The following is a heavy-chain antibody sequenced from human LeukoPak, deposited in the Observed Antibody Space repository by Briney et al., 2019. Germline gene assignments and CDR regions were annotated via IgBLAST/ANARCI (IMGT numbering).Heavy chain of an antibody. J-gene: IGHJ4*02. D-gene: IGHD5/OR15-5a*01. V-gene: IGHV4-59*01. CDR1: GGSISSYH. CDR2: IYYSGST. Sequence: SETLSLTCTVSGGSISSYHWSWIRQPPGKGLEWIGYIYYSGSTNYNPSLKSRVTISVDTSKNQFSLKLSSVTAADTAVYYCARQSRETRSVYEYYFDYWGQGALVTVSS. CDR3: ARQSRETRSVYEYYFDY.